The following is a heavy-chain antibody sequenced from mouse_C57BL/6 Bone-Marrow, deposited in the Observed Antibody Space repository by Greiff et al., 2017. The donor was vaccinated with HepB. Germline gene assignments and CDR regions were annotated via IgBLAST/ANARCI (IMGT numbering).Heavy chain of an antibody. CDR3: TRNYYGSSY. Sequence: VQLQQSGAELVRPGASVTLSCKASGYTFTDYEMHWVKQTPVHGLEWIGAIDPETGGTAYNQKFKGKAILTADKSSSTAYMALRSLTSEDSAVYYCTRNYYGSSYWGQGTTLTVSS. D-gene: IGHD1-1*01. J-gene: IGHJ2*01. CDR2: IDPETGGT. V-gene: IGHV1-15*01. CDR1: GYTFTDYE.